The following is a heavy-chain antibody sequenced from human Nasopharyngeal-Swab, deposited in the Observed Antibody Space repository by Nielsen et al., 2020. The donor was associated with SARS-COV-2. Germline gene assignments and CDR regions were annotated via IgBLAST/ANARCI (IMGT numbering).Heavy chain of an antibody. CDR2: IDWDDDK. Sequence: SGATLVKPTQTRRLTCTFSGFSLSTSGLCVSWSRQPPGNALEWLALIDWDDDKSYSTSLKTRLTISKDTSKNHVVLTMTNMDPVDTATYYCARIRRQQLANGVGWFDPWGQGTLVTVSS. V-gene: IGHV2-70*01. J-gene: IGHJ5*02. CDR3: ARIRRQQLANGVGWFDP. CDR1: GFSLSTSGLC. D-gene: IGHD6-13*01.